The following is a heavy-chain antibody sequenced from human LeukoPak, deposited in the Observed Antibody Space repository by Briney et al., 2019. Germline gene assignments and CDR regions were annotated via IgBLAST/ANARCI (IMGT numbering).Heavy chain of an antibody. J-gene: IGHJ4*02. D-gene: IGHD6-19*01. CDR1: GFTFSSYG. CDR3: AKEWPHYSSGWRGFFDY. V-gene: IGHV3-33*06. CDR2: IWDDGSNK. Sequence: PGRSLRLSCAASGFTFSSYGMHWVRQAPGKGLEWVAVIWDDGSNKYYADSVKGRFTISRDNSKNTLYLQMNSLRADVTDLYSCAKEWPHYSSGWRGFFDYWGPQTLVTVSS.